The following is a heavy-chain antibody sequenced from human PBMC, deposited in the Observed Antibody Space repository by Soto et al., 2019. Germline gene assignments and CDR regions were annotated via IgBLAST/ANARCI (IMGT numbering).Heavy chain of an antibody. Sequence: SETLSLTCAVSGGSISSGGYSWSWIRQPPGKGLEWIGYIYHSGSTYYNPSLKWGVTISVNRSKKQFSLKLGSVTDADTAVYYCARVSRSCSSTSCRGDYYYGMDVWGQGTTVTVSS. CDR3: ARVSRSCSSTSCRGDYYYGMDV. CDR2: IYHSGST. J-gene: IGHJ6*02. CDR1: GGSISSGGYS. D-gene: IGHD2-2*01. V-gene: IGHV4-30-2*01.